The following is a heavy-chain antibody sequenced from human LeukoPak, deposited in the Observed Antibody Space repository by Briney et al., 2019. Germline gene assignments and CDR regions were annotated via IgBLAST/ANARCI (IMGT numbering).Heavy chain of an antibody. D-gene: IGHD3-10*01. CDR1: GGTCSSYA. CDR2: IIPIFSTA. J-gene: IGHJ4*02. Sequence: ASVKVSCKASGGTCSSYAISWVRQAPGQGLEWMGGIIPIFSTANYAQKFQGRVTITADESTSTAYMELSSLRSEDTAVYYCARGLTYYYGSGSSSFDYWGQGTLVTVSS. CDR3: ARGLTYYYGSGSSSFDY. V-gene: IGHV1-69*01.